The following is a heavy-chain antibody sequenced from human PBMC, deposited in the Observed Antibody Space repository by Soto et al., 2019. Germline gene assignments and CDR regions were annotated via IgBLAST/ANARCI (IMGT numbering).Heavy chain of an antibody. Sequence: PSETLSLTCAVSGYSISSGYYWGWIRQPPGKGLEWIGSIYHSGSTYYNPSLKSRVTISVDTSKNQFSLKLISVSAADPAVYYCARKKTPYYDILTGYYRSNWFDPWGQGTLVTVSS. J-gene: IGHJ5*02. CDR1: GYSISSGYY. D-gene: IGHD3-9*01. CDR3: ARKKTPYYDILTGYYRSNWFDP. V-gene: IGHV4-38-2*01. CDR2: IYHSGST.